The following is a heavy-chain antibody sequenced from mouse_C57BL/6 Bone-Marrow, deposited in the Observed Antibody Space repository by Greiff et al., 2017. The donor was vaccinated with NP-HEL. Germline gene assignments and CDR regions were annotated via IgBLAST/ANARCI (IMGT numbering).Heavy chain of an antibody. CDR1: GYTFTSYT. V-gene: IGHV1-4*01. Sequence: VQLQQSGAELARPGASVKMSCKASGYTFTSYTMHWVKQRPGQGLEWIGYINPSSGYTKYNQKFKDKATLTADKSSSTAYMQLSSLTSEDSAVYYCARRGGYYYGSSYQFAYWGQGTLVTVSA. CDR3: ARRGGYYYGSSYQFAY. J-gene: IGHJ3*01. CDR2: INPSSGYT. D-gene: IGHD1-1*01.